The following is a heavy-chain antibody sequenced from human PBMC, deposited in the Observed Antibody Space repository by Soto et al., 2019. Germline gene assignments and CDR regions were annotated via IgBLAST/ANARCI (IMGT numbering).Heavy chain of an antibody. D-gene: IGHD3-22*01. CDR1: GGSISSYY. J-gene: IGHJ5*02. V-gene: IGHV4-59*01. CDR3: ARDLRSYYDSSANWFDP. Sequence: SETLSLTCTVSGGSISSYYWSWIRQPPGKGLEWIGYIYYSGSTNYNPSLKSRVTISVDTSKNQFSLKLSSVTAADTAVYYCARDLRSYYDSSANWFDPWGQGTLVTVS. CDR2: IYYSGST.